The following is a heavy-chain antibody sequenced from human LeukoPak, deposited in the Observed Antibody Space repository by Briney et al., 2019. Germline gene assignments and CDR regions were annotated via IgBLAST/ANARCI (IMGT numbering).Heavy chain of an antibody. CDR3: AKKGYYDGSGYYMYYLDH. V-gene: IGHV3-30*18. Sequence: GGSLRLSCAASGFTFSSYGMHWVRQAPGKGLEWVGVIGYDGNNKYYADSVKGRFTISRDNSKNTLYLQMNSLRAEDTAVYYCAKKGYYDGSGYYMYYLDHWGQGTLVTVSS. CDR2: IGYDGNNK. J-gene: IGHJ4*02. CDR1: GFTFSSYG. D-gene: IGHD3-22*01.